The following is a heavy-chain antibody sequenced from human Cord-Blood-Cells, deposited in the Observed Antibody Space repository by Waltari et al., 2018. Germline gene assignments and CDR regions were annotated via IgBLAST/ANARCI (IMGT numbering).Heavy chain of an antibody. V-gene: IGHV1-69*01. CDR1: GGTFSSYA. CDR2: IIPIFGTA. J-gene: IGHJ3*02. D-gene: IGHD4-17*01. Sequence: QVQLVQSGAEVKKPGSSVKVSCKASGGTFSSYAISWVRPAPGQGLEWMGGIIPIFGTANYAQKFQGRVTITADESTSTAYMELSSLRSEDTAVYYCARTATTVVTEDDAFDIWGQGTMVTVSS. CDR3: ARTATTVVTEDDAFDI.